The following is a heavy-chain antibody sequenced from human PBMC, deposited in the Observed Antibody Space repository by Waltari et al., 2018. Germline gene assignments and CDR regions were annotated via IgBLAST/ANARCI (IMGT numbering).Heavy chain of an antibody. CDR2: INSDGRST. D-gene: IGHD5-18*01. J-gene: IGHJ3*02. CDR3: ARDDTAHAFDI. Sequence: EVQLVESGGGLVQPGGSLSLPCAASGFTFSGYWMHWVRQPPGKGLVWVSRINSDGRSTSYEDSVKGRFTISRDNAKNTLFLQMNSLRAEDTAVYYCARDDTAHAFDIWGQGTLVTVSS. CDR1: GFTFSGYW. V-gene: IGHV3-74*01.